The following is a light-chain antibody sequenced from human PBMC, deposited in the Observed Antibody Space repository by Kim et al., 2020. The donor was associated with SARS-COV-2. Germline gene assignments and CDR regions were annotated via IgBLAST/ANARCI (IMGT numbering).Light chain of an antibody. Sequence: ETVLTQSPATLSLSLGERATLSCRASQSIVTNNLAWYQQRPGQSPRLLIYSVSTRATGIPDRFSGSGSGTYFTLTINRLESEDLAVYYCQRYGATEIFGKETKLDI. V-gene: IGKV3-20*01. CDR2: SVS. J-gene: IGKJ2*01. CDR1: QSIVTNN. CDR3: QRYGATEI.